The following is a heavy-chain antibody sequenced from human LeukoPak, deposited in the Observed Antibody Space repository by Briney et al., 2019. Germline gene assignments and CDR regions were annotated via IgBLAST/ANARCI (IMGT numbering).Heavy chain of an antibody. CDR3: ARVLVRGVITSLGY. Sequence: AASVKVSCTASGYTFTSYAMHWVRQAPGQRLEWMGWINAGNGNTKYSQKFQGRVTITRDTSASTAYMELSSLRSEDTAVYYCARVLVRGVITSLGYWGQGTLVTVSS. D-gene: IGHD3-10*01. J-gene: IGHJ4*02. CDR2: INAGNGNT. V-gene: IGHV1-3*01. CDR1: GYTFTSYA.